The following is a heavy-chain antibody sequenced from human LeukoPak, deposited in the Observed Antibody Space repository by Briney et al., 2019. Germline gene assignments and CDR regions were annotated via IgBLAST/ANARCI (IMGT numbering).Heavy chain of an antibody. Sequence: PGGSLRLSCVASGFPFSSYAMSWVRQAPGKGLEWVSAISGSGGSTYYADSVKGRFTISRDNSKNTLYLQMNSLRAEDTAVYYCAIVGARRYDYWGQGTLVTVSS. CDR1: GFPFSSYA. D-gene: IGHD1-26*01. CDR2: ISGSGGST. J-gene: IGHJ4*02. CDR3: AIVGARRYDY. V-gene: IGHV3-23*01.